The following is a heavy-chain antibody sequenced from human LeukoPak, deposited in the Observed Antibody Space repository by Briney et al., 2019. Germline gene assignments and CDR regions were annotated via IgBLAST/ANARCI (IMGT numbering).Heavy chain of an antibody. CDR3: AKVAAAGPYWYFDL. CDR2: INHSGST. J-gene: IGHJ2*01. D-gene: IGHD6-13*01. CDR1: GGSFSGYY. Sequence: SETLSLTCAVYGGSFSGYYWSWIRQPPGKGLVWIGEINHSGSTNYNPSLKSRVTISVDTSKNQFSLKLSSVTAADTAVYYCAKVAAAGPYWYFDLWGRGTLVTVSS. V-gene: IGHV4-34*01.